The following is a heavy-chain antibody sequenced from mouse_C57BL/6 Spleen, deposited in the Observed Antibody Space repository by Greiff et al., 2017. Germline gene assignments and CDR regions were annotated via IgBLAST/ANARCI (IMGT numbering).Heavy chain of an antibody. CDR2: IDPSDSYT. Sequence: QVQLQQPGAELVKPGASVKLSCKASGYTFTSYWMQWVKQRPGQGLEWIGEIDPSDSYTNYNQTFKGKATLTVDTSSSTAYMQLSSLTSEDSAVYYCASAYPGAYWGQGTLVTVSA. V-gene: IGHV1-50*01. CDR3: ASAYPGAY. J-gene: IGHJ3*01. CDR1: GYTFTSYW. D-gene: IGHD6-5*01.